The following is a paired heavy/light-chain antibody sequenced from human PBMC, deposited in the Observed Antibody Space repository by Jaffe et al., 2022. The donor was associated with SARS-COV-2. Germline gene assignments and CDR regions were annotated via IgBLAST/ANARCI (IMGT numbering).Heavy chain of an antibody. CDR3: ARDNEYQLLLGRMVYYYYMDV. J-gene: IGHJ6*03. CDR1: GFTFGTYA. CDR2: ISDDGSNK. Sequence: QVQLVESGGGVVQPGRSLRLSCAASGFTFGTYAMHWVRQAPGKGLEWVAVISDDGSNKFYADSVKGRFTISRDNSKNTLFLQMNSLRADDTAVYYCARDNEYQLLLGRMVYYYYMDVWGKGTTVTVSS. D-gene: IGHD2-2*01. V-gene: IGHV3-30*01.
Light chain of an antibody. CDR3: QQSYSTLALT. V-gene: IGKV1-39*01. J-gene: IGKJ4*01. Sequence: DIQMTQSPSSLSASVGDRVTIACRASHSISSYLNWYQQKPGEAPKLLIYAASSLQSGVPSRFSGSGSGTDFTLTISSLQPEDFATYYCQQSYSTLALTFGGGTKVEIK. CDR2: AAS. CDR1: HSISSY.